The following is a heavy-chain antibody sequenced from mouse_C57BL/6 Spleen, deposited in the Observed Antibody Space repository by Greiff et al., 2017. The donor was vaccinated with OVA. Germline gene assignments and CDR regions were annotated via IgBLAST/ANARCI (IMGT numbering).Heavy chain of an antibody. CDR3: AREGNYHFDY. CDR2: INYDGSST. V-gene: IGHV5-16*01. D-gene: IGHD2-1*01. CDR1: GFTFSDYY. J-gene: IGHJ2*01. Sequence: EVKLMESEGGLVQPGSSMKLSCTASGFTFSDYYMAWVRQVPEKGLEWVANINYDGSSTYYLDSLKSRFIISRDNAKNILYLQMSSLKSEDTATYYCAREGNYHFDYWGQAPLSQSPQ.